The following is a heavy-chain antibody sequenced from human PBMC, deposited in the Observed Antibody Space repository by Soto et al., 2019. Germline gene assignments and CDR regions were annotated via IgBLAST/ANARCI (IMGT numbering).Heavy chain of an antibody. J-gene: IGHJ4*02. Sequence: AGGSLRLSYAASGFNFSSYGMSWVRQAPGKGLEWVARINQDGSEKYYVDSVKGRFTISRDNAKNSLYLQMNSLRAEDTAVYYCARDYPGGSYYDYWGQGTLVTVSS. CDR1: GFNFSSYG. V-gene: IGHV3-7*03. CDR3: ARDYPGGSYYDY. D-gene: IGHD1-26*01. CDR2: INQDGSEK.